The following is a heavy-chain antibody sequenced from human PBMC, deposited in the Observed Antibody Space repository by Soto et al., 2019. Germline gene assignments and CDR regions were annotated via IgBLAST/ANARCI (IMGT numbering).Heavy chain of an antibody. J-gene: IGHJ5*02. CDR2: IYYTGTT. CDR3: ARAPSTYFDFLSAFHP. D-gene: IGHD3-9*01. Sequence: SETLSLTCTVSGDPLSSGSYYWSWIRQSPGKRLEWIAYIYYTGTTKYNPSLKSRVTISVDTSKNQFSLRLTSVTAADTAVYYCARAPSTYFDFLSAFHPWGQGPLVTVFS. V-gene: IGHV4-61*01. CDR1: GDPLSSGSYY.